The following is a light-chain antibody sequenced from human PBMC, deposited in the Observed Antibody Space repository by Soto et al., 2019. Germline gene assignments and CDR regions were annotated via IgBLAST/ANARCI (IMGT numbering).Light chain of an antibody. CDR3: ATWDTSLSTGRV. CDR2: DNY. Sequence: QSVLTQPPSVSAAPGQKVTISCSGSSSNVGSNYVSWYQQLPGTAPKLLIYDNYKRPSGIPDRFSGSKSGTSATLGITGLQTGDEADYYCATWDTSLSTGRVFGGGTKLTVL. CDR1: SSNVGSNY. J-gene: IGLJ2*01. V-gene: IGLV1-51*01.